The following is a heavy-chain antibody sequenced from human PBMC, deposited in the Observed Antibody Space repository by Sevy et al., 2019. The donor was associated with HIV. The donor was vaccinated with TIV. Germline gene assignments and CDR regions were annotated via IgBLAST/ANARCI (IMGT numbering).Heavy chain of an antibody. Sequence: GESLKISCAASGFTFSSYWMHWVRQAPGKGLVWVSRSNEDGSTTNYADSVKGRFTSRDNAKNTLYLQMHSLRAEDTAVYYCARDIGGLGSFWGQGTTVTVSS. D-gene: IGHD3-16*01. J-gene: IGHJ6*02. CDR2: SNEDGSTT. CDR3: ARDIGGLGSF. V-gene: IGHV3-74*01. CDR1: GFTFSSYW.